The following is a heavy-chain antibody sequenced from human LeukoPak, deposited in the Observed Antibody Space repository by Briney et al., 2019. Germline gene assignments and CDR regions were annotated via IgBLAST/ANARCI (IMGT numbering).Heavy chain of an antibody. D-gene: IGHD3-10*01. CDR3: ARLSKGGGGFDY. CDR2: IYYSGST. Sequence: KPSETLSLTCTVSGGSISSSSYYWGWIRQPPGKGLEWIGSIYYSGSTYYNPSLKSRVTISVDTSKNQFSLELSSVTAADTAVYYCARLSKGGGGFDYWGQGALVTVSS. CDR1: GGSISSSSYY. J-gene: IGHJ4*02. V-gene: IGHV4-39*01.